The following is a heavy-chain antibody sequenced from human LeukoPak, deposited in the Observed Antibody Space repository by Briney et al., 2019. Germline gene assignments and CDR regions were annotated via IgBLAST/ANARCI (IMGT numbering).Heavy chain of an antibody. CDR1: GGSISSYY. Sequence: SETLSLTCTVSGGSISSYYWNWIRQPPGKGLEWIGYIYYSGTNYNPSLKSRVTISVDTSKNQFPLKLSSVTAADTAVYYCARDKGVVRGVISGWFDPWGQGTLVTVSS. V-gene: IGHV4-59*01. D-gene: IGHD3-10*01. CDR3: ARDKGVVRGVISGWFDP. J-gene: IGHJ5*02. CDR2: IYYSGT.